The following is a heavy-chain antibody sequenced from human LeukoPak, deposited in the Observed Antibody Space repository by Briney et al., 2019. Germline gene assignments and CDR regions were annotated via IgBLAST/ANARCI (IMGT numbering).Heavy chain of an antibody. CDR1: GGSISSGGYS. Sequence: SETLSLTCAVSGGSISSGGYSWSWIRQPPGKGLEWIGYIYHSGSTYYNPSLKSRVTISVDRSKNQFSPKLSSVTAADTAVYYCARQWEYQLSNWFDPWGQGTLVTVSS. CDR3: ARQWEYQLSNWFDP. J-gene: IGHJ5*02. V-gene: IGHV4-30-2*01. D-gene: IGHD2-2*01. CDR2: IYHSGST.